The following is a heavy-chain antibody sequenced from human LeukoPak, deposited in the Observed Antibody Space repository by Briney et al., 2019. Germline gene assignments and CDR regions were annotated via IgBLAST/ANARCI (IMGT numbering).Heavy chain of an antibody. CDR3: ARHTSGLYYGFDY. D-gene: IGHD3-10*01. Sequence: PGGSLRLSCAASGFTFSSNCMSWVRQAPGKGLEWVSVIYRGGTTYYADSVKGRCIFSRDKPKNTLYLQMNSLRAEDTAVYYCARHTSGLYYGFDYWGQGTLVTVSS. J-gene: IGHJ4*02. V-gene: IGHV3-53*01. CDR1: GFTFSSNC. CDR2: IYRGGTT.